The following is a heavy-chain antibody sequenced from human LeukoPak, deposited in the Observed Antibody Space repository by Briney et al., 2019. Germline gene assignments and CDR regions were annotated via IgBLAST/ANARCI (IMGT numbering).Heavy chain of an antibody. Sequence: GGSLRLSCAASVFTLSSYTMSWVRQAPGEGREWGSAISGSGGSTYYADSVEGRFTISRDNSKNTLYLQMNSLRAEDTAVYYCAKGGTYYDRSGYSDYWGQGTLVTVSS. CDR3: AKGGTYYDRSGYSDY. V-gene: IGHV3-23*01. CDR2: ISGSGGST. D-gene: IGHD3-22*01. CDR1: VFTLSSYT. J-gene: IGHJ4*02.